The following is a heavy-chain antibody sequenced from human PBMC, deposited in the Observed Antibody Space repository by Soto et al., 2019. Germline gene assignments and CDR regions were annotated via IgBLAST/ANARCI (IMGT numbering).Heavy chain of an antibody. CDR3: AREGWTSGYYGMDV. CDR1: GGSFSAYY. J-gene: IGHJ6*02. D-gene: IGHD2-15*01. CDR2: IIHSEST. Sequence: PSETLSLTCAVYGGSFSAYYWSWVRQPPGKGLEWIGEIIHSESTKYNPSLKSRVTISVDTSKNQFSLKVSSVTAADTAVYYCAREGWTSGYYGMDVWGQGTTVTVSS. V-gene: IGHV4-34*12.